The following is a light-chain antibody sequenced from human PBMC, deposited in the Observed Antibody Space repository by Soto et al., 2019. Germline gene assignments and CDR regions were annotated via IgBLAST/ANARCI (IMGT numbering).Light chain of an antibody. J-gene: IGLJ1*01. V-gene: IGLV2-14*01. CDR3: SSFTPGDTLG. Sequence: QSALTQPASVSGSPGQSITISCTGTRSDISDSDYVSWYQQHPGKAPTLIIYEVIHRPSGVSNRFSGSQSDNTASLTSSGLQADDESEYYCSSFTPGDTLGFGSGTKLTVL. CDR1: RSDISDSDY. CDR2: EVI.